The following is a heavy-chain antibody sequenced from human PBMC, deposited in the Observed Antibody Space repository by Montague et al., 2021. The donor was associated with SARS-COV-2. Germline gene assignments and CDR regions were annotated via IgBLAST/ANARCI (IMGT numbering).Heavy chain of an antibody. J-gene: IGHJ6*02. D-gene: IGHD3-16*01. Sequence: TLSITCTVSGGSISSGGYYWSWVRQPPGKGLDWIGYIFYRGGTYYNPSLKSRVSMSVDTSKIQFSLNLTSVTAADTAVYYCARANYYVMTSKAYAMDVWGQGTTVTVSS. CDR3: ARANYYVMTSKAYAMDV. V-gene: IGHV4-31*03. CDR2: IFYRGGT. CDR1: GGSISSGGYY.